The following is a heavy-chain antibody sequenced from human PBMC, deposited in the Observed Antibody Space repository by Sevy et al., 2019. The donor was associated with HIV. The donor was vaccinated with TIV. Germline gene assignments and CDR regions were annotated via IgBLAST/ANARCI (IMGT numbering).Heavy chain of an antibody. CDR1: GFTFSSYW. CDR2: IKQDGSEK. Sequence: GGSLRLSCAASGFTFSSYWMSWVRQAPGKGLEWVANIKQDGSEKYYVDSVKGRFTISRDNAKNSLYLQMNSLRAEDTAVYYCARDVNGDYGGFDYWGQGTLVTVSS. CDR3: ARDVNGDYGGFDY. V-gene: IGHV3-7*03. D-gene: IGHD4-17*01. J-gene: IGHJ4*02.